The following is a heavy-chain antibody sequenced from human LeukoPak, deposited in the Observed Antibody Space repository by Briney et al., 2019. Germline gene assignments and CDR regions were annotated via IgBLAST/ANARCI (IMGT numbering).Heavy chain of an antibody. CDR3: ARSPRFGSGSYSIDY. Sequence: SETLSLTCTVSGXSVSSGSYYWSWIRQPPGKGLEWIGYIYNSGSSGSTNYNPSLKSRVTISIDTSKNQFSLRLSSVTAADTAVSYCARSPRFGSGSYSIDYWGQGSLVTVSS. J-gene: IGHJ4*02. V-gene: IGHV4-61*01. CDR1: GXSVSSGSYY. CDR2: IYNSGSSGST. D-gene: IGHD3-10*01.